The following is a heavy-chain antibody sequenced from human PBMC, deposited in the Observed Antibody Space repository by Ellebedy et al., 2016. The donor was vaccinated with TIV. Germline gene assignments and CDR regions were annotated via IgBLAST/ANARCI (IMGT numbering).Heavy chain of an antibody. CDR1: GFTVSSNY. J-gene: IGHJ6*02. CDR2: IYSGGST. CDR3: AREGYSYGGYYYGMDV. Sequence: GESLKISCAASGFTVSSNYMSWVRQAPGKGLEWVSVIYSGGSTYYADSVKGRFTISRDNSKNTLYLQMNSLRAEDTAVYYCAREGYSYGGYYYGMDVWGQGTTVTVSS. V-gene: IGHV3-53*01. D-gene: IGHD1-26*01.